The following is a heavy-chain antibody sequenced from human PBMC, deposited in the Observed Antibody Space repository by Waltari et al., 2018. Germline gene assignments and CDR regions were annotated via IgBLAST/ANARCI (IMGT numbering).Heavy chain of an antibody. CDR1: GGSFSGYY. D-gene: IGHD3-3*01. CDR3: ASKGSLYYDFWSGSLAHFDY. J-gene: IGHJ4*02. V-gene: IGHV4-34*01. CDR2: INHSGST. Sequence: QVQLQQWGAGLLKPSETLSLTCAVYGGSFSGYYWSWIRQPPGKALEWIGEINHSGSTNYNPSLKSRVTISVDTSKNQFSLKLSSVTAADTAVYYCASKGSLYYDFWSGSLAHFDYWGQGTLVTVSS.